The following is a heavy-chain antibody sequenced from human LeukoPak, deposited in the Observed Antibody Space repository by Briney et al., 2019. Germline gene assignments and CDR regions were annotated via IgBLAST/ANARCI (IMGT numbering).Heavy chain of an antibody. V-gene: IGHV3-74*01. CDR2: INSDGSST. Sequence: PGGSLRLSCAASGFTFSSYWMHWVRHAPGKGLVWVSRINSDGSSTSYADSVKGRFTISRDNAKNSLYLQMNSLRAEDTAVYYCARDARGSGTKLDAFDIWGQGTMVTVSS. CDR1: GFTFSSYW. J-gene: IGHJ3*02. CDR3: ARDARGSGTKLDAFDI. D-gene: IGHD1-26*01.